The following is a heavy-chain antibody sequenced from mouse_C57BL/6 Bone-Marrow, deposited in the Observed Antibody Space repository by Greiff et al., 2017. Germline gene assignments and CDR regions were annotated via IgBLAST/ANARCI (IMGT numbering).Heavy chain of an antibody. CDR1: GYTFTDYY. CDR2: INPNNGGT. CDR3: ARSLYEDYFDY. J-gene: IGHJ2*01. V-gene: IGHV1-26*01. Sequence: EVQLQQSGPELVKPGASVKISCKASGYTFTDYYMNWVKQSHGKSLEWIGDINPNNGGTSYNQKFKGKATLTVDKSSSTAYMELRSLTSEDSAVYYCARSLYEDYFDYWGQGTTLTVSS. D-gene: IGHD1-3*01.